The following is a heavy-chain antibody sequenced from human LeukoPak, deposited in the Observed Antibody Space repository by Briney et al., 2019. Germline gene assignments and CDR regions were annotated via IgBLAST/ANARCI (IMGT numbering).Heavy chain of an antibody. CDR1: GGSISSYY. J-gene: IGHJ6*03. CDR3: ARCRTVTSYYYYYYYMDV. D-gene: IGHD4-17*01. Sequence: PSETLSLTCTVSGGSISSYYWSWIRQPPGKGLEWIGYIYTSGSTIYNPSLKSRVTISVDTSKNQFSLKLSSVTAADTAVYYCARCRTVTSYYYYYYYMDVWGKGTTVTVSS. V-gene: IGHV4-4*09. CDR2: IYTSGST.